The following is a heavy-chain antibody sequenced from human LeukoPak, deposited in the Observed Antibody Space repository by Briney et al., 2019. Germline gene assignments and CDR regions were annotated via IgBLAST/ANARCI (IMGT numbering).Heavy chain of an antibody. CDR3: ARRRSSSWYWFDP. D-gene: IGHD6-13*01. V-gene: IGHV4-34*01. CDR2: INHSGST. Sequence: SETLSLTCAVYGGSFSGYYWSWIRQPPGKGLEWIGEINHSGSTNYNPSLKSRVTISVDTSKNQFSLKLSSVTAADTAVYYCARRRSSSWYWFDPWGQGTLVTVSS. CDR1: GGSFSGYY. J-gene: IGHJ5*02.